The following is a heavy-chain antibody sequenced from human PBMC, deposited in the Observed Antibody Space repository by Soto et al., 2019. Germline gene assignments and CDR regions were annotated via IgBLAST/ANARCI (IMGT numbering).Heavy chain of an antibody. J-gene: IGHJ6*02. CDR1: GFTFSTYW. V-gene: IGHV3-7*05. CDR2: IKQDGSEK. D-gene: IGHD2-15*01. CDR3: ARGGCSSGSCHTPVEYYGLDV. Sequence: EVQLVESGGGLVQPEGSLRLSWAASGFTFSTYWMSWVRQAQGKGLEWVANIKQDGSEKYYGDSVRGRFIISRDNAKNSLYLQMNSLRAEDTAMYYCARGGCSSGSCHTPVEYYGLDVWGQGTTVTVSS.